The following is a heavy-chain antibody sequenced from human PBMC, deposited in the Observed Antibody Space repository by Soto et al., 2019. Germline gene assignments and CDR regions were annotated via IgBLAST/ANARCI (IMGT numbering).Heavy chain of an antibody. CDR1: GGSISSYY. CDR2: IYYSGST. V-gene: IGHV4-59*08. J-gene: IGHJ6*03. D-gene: IGHD3-3*01. CDR3: ARRDFYYYYMDV. Sequence: SETLSLTCTVSGGSISSYYWSWIRQPPGKGLEWIGYIYYSGSTNYNPSLKSRVTISVDTSKNQFSLKLSSVTAADTAVYYCARRDFYYYYMDVWGKGTTVTVSS.